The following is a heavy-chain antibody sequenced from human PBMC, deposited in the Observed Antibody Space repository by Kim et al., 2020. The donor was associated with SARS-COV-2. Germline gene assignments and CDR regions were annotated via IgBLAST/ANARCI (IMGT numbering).Heavy chain of an antibody. J-gene: IGHJ4*02. CDR2: TI. D-gene: IGHD3-16*02. CDR3: ARLGGVIKDY. V-gene: IGHV3-48*04. Sequence: TIYYADSVKGRFTISRDNAKNSLYLQMNSLRAEDTAVYYCARLGGVIKDYWGQGTLVTVSS.